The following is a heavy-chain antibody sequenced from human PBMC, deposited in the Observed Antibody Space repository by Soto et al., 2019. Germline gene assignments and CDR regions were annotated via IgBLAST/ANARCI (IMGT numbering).Heavy chain of an antibody. D-gene: IGHD3-10*01. J-gene: IGHJ1*01. CDR3: AREGKRVSMIRGFDS. CDR2: IYFTGTT. V-gene: IGHV4-61*01. CDR1: GGSVSSSSYY. Sequence: QVQLQESGPGLVKPSETLSLTCTVSGGSVSSSSYYWTWIRQLPGKGLEWIGYIYFTGTTEYNPSLTSRVAISFDTSKNQFSLNLNSVTAADTAIYYCAREGKRVSMIRGFDSWGQGTLVTVSS.